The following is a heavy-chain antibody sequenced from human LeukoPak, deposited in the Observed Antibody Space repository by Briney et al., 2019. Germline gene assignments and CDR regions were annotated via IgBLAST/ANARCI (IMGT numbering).Heavy chain of an antibody. V-gene: IGHV1-69*13. CDR3: ARGAYDSSGYYYSGYAFDI. CDR1: GGTFSSYA. J-gene: IGHJ3*02. CDR2: IIPIFGTA. D-gene: IGHD3-22*01. Sequence: SMKVSCKASGGTFSSYAISWVRQAPGQGLEWMGGIIPIFGTANYAQKFQGRVTITADESTSTAYMELSSLRSEDTVVYYCARGAYDSSGYYYSGYAFDIWGQGTMVTVSS.